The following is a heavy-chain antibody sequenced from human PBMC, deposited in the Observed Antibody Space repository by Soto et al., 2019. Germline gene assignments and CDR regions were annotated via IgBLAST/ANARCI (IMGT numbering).Heavy chain of an antibody. D-gene: IGHD2-15*01. CDR2: IYYSGST. J-gene: IGHJ6*03. CDR3: ARLSPQDSPVYYYYYMDV. V-gene: IGHV4-39*01. Sequence: QLQLQESGPGLVKPSETLSLTCTVSGGSISSSSYYWGWIRQPPGKGLEWIGSIYYSGSTYYNPSLKSRVTISVDTSKNQFSLKLSSVTAADTAVYYCARLSPQDSPVYYYYYMDVWGKGTTVTVSS. CDR1: GGSISSSSYY.